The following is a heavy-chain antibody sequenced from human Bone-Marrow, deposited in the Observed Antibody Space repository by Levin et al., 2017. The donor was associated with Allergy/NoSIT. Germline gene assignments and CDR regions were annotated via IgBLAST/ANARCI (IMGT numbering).Heavy chain of an antibody. V-gene: IGHV3-48*04. Sequence: RGESLKISCAASGFTFSSYSMNWVRQAPGKGLEWVSYISSTSSTIYYADSVKGRFAISRDNAKSSLYLQMNSLRAEDTAVYYCARDMYSAWTMISFDYWGQGTLVTVSS. CDR2: ISSTSSTI. J-gene: IGHJ4*02. CDR1: GFTFSSYS. D-gene: IGHD1-26*01. CDR3: ARDMYSAWTMISFDY.